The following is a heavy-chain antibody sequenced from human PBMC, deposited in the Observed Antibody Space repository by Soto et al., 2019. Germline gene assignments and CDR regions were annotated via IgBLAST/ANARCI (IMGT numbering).Heavy chain of an antibody. Sequence: QVQLVESGGGVVQSGGSLRLSCAASGFTFSNSPMHWLRQAPGKGLEWVAIIANDASSEHYADSVKGRSTISRDNAENTLYLQMNSLRTEDTALYYCARDARANWYFDWYFYLWGRGTLVTFSS. D-gene: IGHD1-7*01. CDR2: IANDASSE. CDR3: ARDARANWYFDWYFYL. V-gene: IGHV3-30-3*01. J-gene: IGHJ2*01. CDR1: GFTFSNSP.